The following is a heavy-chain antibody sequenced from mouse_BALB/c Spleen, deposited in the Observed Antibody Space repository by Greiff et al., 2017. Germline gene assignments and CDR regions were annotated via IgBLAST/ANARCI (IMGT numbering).Heavy chain of an antibody. CDR1: GYAFSSYW. D-gene: IGHD1-1*01. CDR3: TKAYGSSYAWFAY. J-gene: IGHJ3*01. Sequence: QVQLQQSGAELVRPGSSVKISCKASGYAFSSYWMNWVKQRPGQGLEWIGQIYPGDGDTNYNGKFKGKAKLTAVTSTSTAYMELSSLTNEDSAVYYCTKAYGSSYAWFAYWGQGTLVTVS. V-gene: IGHV1-80*01. CDR2: IYPGDGDT.